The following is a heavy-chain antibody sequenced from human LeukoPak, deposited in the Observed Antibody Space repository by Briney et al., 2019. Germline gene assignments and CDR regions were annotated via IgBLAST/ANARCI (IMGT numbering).Heavy chain of an antibody. J-gene: IGHJ4*02. Sequence: ASVKVSCKASGYTFTAYSMHWVRQAPGQGLEYMGWINPNSGDTNYAQKFQGRVTMTRDTSMSTAYMELSGLRFDDTAVYYCARDGEVRQGHCSTTSCPVDYWGQGTLTTVSS. V-gene: IGHV1-2*02. CDR3: ARDGEVRQGHCSTTSCPVDY. D-gene: IGHD2-2*01. CDR1: GYTFTAYS. CDR2: INPNSGDT.